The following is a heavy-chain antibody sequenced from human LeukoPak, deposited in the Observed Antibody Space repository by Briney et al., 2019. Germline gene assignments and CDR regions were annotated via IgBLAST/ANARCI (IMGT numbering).Heavy chain of an antibody. CDR2: INHSGST. Sequence: SETLSLTCAVYGGSFSGYYWSWICQPPGKGLEWIGEINHSGSTNYNPSLKSRVTISVDTSKNQFSLKLSSVTAADTAVYYCARGSPYSSSWSRALYGMDVWGQGTTVTVSS. V-gene: IGHV4-34*01. CDR3: ARGSPYSSSWSRALYGMDV. D-gene: IGHD6-13*01. J-gene: IGHJ6*02. CDR1: GGSFSGYY.